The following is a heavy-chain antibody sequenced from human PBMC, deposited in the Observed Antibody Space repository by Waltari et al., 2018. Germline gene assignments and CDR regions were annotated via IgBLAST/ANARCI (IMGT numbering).Heavy chain of an antibody. CDR2: IYTSART. V-gene: IGHV4-4*09. CDR1: GGSISSYY. CDR3: ARSASSSWSGYYYYMDV. D-gene: IGHD6-13*01. Sequence: QVQLQESGPGLVKPSETLTLTCTVSGGSISSYYWSWIRQPPGKGLEWIGYIYTSARTNYNPSLKSRVTISVDTSKNQFSLKLSSVTAADTAVYYCARSASSSWSGYYYYMDVWGKGTTVTVSS. J-gene: IGHJ6*03.